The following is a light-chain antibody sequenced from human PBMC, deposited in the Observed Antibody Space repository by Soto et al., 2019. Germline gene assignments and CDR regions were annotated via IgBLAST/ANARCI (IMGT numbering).Light chain of an antibody. Sequence: EFVLTQSPGTLSLSPGERATLACRASQSVSSNYLTWYQQKPVQAPRLLIYGASSRATGIPDRFSGSGSGTDFTLTISRLEPEDFAGYYCQQYGSSPRTFGQGTKVDIK. CDR3: QQYGSSPRT. CDR2: GAS. V-gene: IGKV3-20*01. CDR1: QSVSSNY. J-gene: IGKJ1*01.